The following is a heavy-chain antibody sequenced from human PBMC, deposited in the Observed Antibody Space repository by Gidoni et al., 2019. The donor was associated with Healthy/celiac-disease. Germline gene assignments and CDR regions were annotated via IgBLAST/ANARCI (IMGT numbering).Heavy chain of an antibody. Sequence: QVQLQESGPGLVKPSETLSLTCTVSGGSISSYYWSWIRQPAGKGLEWIGRIYTSGSTNYNPSLKSRVTMSVDTSKNQFSLKLSSVTAADTAVYYCAREYGYCTNGVCRGWFDPWGQGTLVTVSS. CDR1: GGSISSYY. D-gene: IGHD2-8*01. V-gene: IGHV4-4*07. J-gene: IGHJ5*02. CDR3: AREYGYCTNGVCRGWFDP. CDR2: IYTSGST.